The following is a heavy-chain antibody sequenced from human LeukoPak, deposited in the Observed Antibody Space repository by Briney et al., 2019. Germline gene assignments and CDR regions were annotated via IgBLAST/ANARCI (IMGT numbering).Heavy chain of an antibody. D-gene: IGHD3-10*01. Sequence: ASVRVSFKASGYPFSAHFLNWVRQAPGQGLEWMGNIDTTTGNPRYAQDFTGRFVFSLDTSVSTAYLQITSLKADDTAAYYCVRGTPTPGMDYWGQGTQVTVSS. CDR3: VRGTPTPGMDY. J-gene: IGHJ4*02. V-gene: IGHV7-4-1*02. CDR1: GYPFSAHF. CDR2: IDTTTGNP.